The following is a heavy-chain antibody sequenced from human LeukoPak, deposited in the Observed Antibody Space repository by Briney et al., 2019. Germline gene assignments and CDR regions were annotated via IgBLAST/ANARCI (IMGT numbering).Heavy chain of an antibody. D-gene: IGHD3-22*01. Sequence: PGGSLRLSCAASVFIFSSYSMHWVRQAPGKGLEWISSITSSSSYIYYADSVKGRFTISRDNAKNSLYLQMNSLRAEDSAVYYCASGYYDNTGYYYDAFDIWGQGTMVTVSS. CDR2: ITSSSSYI. CDR3: ASGYYDNTGYYYDAFDI. J-gene: IGHJ3*02. V-gene: IGHV3-21*01. CDR1: VFIFSSYS.